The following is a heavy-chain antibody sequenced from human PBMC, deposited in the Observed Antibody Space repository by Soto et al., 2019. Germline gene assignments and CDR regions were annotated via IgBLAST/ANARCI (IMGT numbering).Heavy chain of an antibody. D-gene: IGHD1-20*01. CDR3: AREYNTGRST. Sequence: PSQTLSLTCAISGDSVSSNSAAWNWIRQSPSGGLEWLGRTYYRSKWYNEYALSVKSRIIINPGTSKNQFSLQLTSVTPDDTAGYYCAREYNTGRSTWGQGTLVTVSS. CDR1: GDSVSSNSAA. J-gene: IGHJ4*02. V-gene: IGHV6-1*01. CDR2: TYYRSKWYN.